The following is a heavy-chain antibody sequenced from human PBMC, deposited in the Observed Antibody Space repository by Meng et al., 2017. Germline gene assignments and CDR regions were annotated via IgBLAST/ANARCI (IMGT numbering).Heavy chain of an antibody. CDR3: ARSLGDRAFDI. CDR2: ISSSGSTI. CDR1: GFTFSDYY. Sequence: GESLKISCAASGFTFSDYYMSWIRQAPGKGLDWVSYISSSGSTIYYAESVKGRFTISRDNAKNSLYLQMNSLRAEDTAVYYCARSLGDRAFDIWGQGTMVTVSS. D-gene: IGHD2-21*01. V-gene: IGHV3-11*04. J-gene: IGHJ3*02.